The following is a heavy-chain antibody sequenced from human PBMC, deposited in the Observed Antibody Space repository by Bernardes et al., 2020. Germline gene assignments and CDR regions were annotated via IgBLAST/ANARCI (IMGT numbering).Heavy chain of an antibody. CDR1: GLTFSDYY. CDR3: VIELGFCSDGRCDAAGLDI. Sequence: GGSLRLSCVASGLTFSDYYMSWIRQAPGKGLEWVSYISTSGNTKYYADAVKGRFTISRDNAKNSLYLEMSSLRAEDTAVYHCVIELGFCSDGRCDAAGLDISGQGTGVTVSS. CDR2: ISTSGNTK. J-gene: IGHJ3*02. D-gene: IGHD2-15*01. V-gene: IGHV3-11*01.